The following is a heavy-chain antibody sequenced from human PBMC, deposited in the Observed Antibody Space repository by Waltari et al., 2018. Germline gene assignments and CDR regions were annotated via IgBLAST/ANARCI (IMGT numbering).Heavy chain of an antibody. D-gene: IGHD3-16*01. CDR1: GVSITNTSSF. J-gene: IGHJ5*02. CDR3: ARAARILITFGGVSAFDP. V-gene: IGHV4-39*01. CDR2: IYYSGST. Sequence: QVQLQASGPGLVKPSETLSLTCSVSGVSITNTSSFWAWTRRPPGKGLDWLGNIYYSGSTYYNPSLNSRVTMSVDTSKHQFSLNLNSVTAADTAVYYCARAARILITFGGVSAFDPWGQGTLVTVSS.